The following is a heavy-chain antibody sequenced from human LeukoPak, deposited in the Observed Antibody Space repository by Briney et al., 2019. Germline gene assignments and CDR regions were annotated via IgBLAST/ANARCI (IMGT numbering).Heavy chain of an antibody. CDR3: ARGSRRVVVPAASQNNWFDP. Sequence: ASVKVSCKASGYTFTSYYMHWVRQAPGQGLEWMGIINPSGGSTSYAQKYQGRVTMTRATSTSTVYMELSSLRSGDTAVYYCARGSRRVVVPAASQNNWFDPWGQGTLVTVSS. CDR1: GYTFTSYY. CDR2: INPSGGST. J-gene: IGHJ5*02. V-gene: IGHV1-46*01. D-gene: IGHD2-2*01.